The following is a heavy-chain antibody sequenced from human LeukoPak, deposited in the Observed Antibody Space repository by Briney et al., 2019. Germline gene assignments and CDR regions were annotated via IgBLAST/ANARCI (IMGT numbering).Heavy chain of an antibody. Sequence: ASVKVSCKVSGYTLTELSMHWVRQAPGKGLEWNGGFDPEDGETIYAQKFQGRVTMTEDTSTDTAYMELSSLRSEDTAVYYCARDNQVKVRGVIWPHTYYYYYGMDVWGQGTTVTVSS. CDR2: FDPEDGET. V-gene: IGHV1-24*01. CDR1: GYTLTELS. D-gene: IGHD3-10*01. J-gene: IGHJ6*02. CDR3: ARDNQVKVRGVIWPHTYYYYYGMDV.